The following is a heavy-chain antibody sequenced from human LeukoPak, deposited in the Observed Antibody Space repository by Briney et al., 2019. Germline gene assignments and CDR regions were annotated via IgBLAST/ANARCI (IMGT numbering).Heavy chain of an antibody. D-gene: IGHD3-22*01. V-gene: IGHV3-30*02. CDR1: GFTFSSYA. Sequence: GGSLRLSCAASGFTFSSYAMSWVRQAPGKGLEWVAFIRYDGSNKYYADSVKGRFTISRDNSKNTLYLQMNSLRAEDTAVYYCAKGDSSGPGDAFDIWGQGTMVTVSS. CDR2: IRYDGSNK. CDR3: AKGDSSGPGDAFDI. J-gene: IGHJ3*02.